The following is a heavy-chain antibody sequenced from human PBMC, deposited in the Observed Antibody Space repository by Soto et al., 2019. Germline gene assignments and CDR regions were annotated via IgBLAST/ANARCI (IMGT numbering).Heavy chain of an antibody. Sequence: GGSLRLSCAASGFTFSSYSMNWVRQAPGKGLEWVSSISSSSSYIYYADSVKGRFTISRDNAKNSLYLQMNSLRAEDTAVYYCARDKHLAVLWFGELLTWGQGTLVTVSS. D-gene: IGHD3-10*01. J-gene: IGHJ5*02. V-gene: IGHV3-21*01. CDR1: GFTFSSYS. CDR3: ARDKHLAVLWFGELLT. CDR2: ISSSSSYI.